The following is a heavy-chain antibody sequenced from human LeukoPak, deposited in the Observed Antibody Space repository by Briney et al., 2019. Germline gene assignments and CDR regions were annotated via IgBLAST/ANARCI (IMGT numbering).Heavy chain of an antibody. CDR3: ARDSDYSGNGNGDWFDP. CDR1: GYRFTSYG. D-gene: IGHD4-11*01. V-gene: IGHV1-8*02. Sequence: ASVKVSCKASGYRFTSYGVSWVRQAPGQGLEWMGWINPNTGITDYAEKFEGRVTMTRDTSITTAYMELRSLRYADTAVYYCARDSDYSGNGNGDWFDPWGKGTVITVSS. CDR2: INPNTGIT. J-gene: IGHJ5*02.